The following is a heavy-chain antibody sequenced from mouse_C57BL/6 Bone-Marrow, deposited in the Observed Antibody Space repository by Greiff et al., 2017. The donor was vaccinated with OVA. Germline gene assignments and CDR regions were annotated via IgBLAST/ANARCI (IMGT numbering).Heavy chain of an antibody. CDR3: AIGNSSGYGYYFDY. D-gene: IGHD3-2*02. CDR1: GYTFTSYG. Sequence: VQLQQSGAELARPGASVKLSCKASGYTFTSYGISWVKQRPGQGLEWIGEIYPRSGNTYYNEKFKGKATLTADKSSSTAYMELRSLTSEDSAVYVYAIGNSSGYGYYFDYWGQGTTLTVSA. CDR2: IYPRSGNT. V-gene: IGHV1-81*01. J-gene: IGHJ2*01.